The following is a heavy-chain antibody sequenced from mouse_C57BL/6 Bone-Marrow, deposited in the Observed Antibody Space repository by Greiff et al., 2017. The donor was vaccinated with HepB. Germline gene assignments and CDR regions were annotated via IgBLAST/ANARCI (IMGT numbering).Heavy chain of an antibody. CDR3: ARQEYYGSTYFDV. CDR2: ISNGGGST. D-gene: IGHD1-1*01. V-gene: IGHV5-12*01. CDR1: GFTFSDYY. J-gene: IGHJ1*03. Sequence: EVQRVESGGGLVQPGGSLKLSCAASGFTFSDYYMYWVRQTPEKRLEWVAYISNGGGSTYYPDTVKGRFTISRDNAKNTLYLQMSRLKSEDTAMYYCARQEYYGSTYFDVWGTGTTVTVSS.